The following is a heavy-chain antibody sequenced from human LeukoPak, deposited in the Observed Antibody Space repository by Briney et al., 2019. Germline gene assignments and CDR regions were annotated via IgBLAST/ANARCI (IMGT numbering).Heavy chain of an antibody. CDR3: AREEGSGIQLWLIEGVFDY. Sequence: PGGSLRLSCAASGFRFIDYGMHWVRQPPGKGLQWVSFISDDGDNKYYTDSVKGRFTISRDNSKNTLYLQMNNLSAEDTAVYYCAREEGSGIQLWLIEGVFDYWGQGTLVTVSS. CDR1: GFRFIDYG. D-gene: IGHD5-18*01. CDR2: ISDDGDNK. J-gene: IGHJ4*02. V-gene: IGHV3-30*03.